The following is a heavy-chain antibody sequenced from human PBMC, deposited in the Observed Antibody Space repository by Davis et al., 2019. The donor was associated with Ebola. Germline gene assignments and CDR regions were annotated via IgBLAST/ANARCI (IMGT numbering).Heavy chain of an antibody. CDR1: GFTFSSYS. CDR2: ISSSSSYI. V-gene: IGHV3-21*01. J-gene: IGHJ5*02. CDR3: ARGLEYYDFWSGYRNWFDP. Sequence: PGGSLRLSCAASGFTFSSYSMNWVRQAPGKGLEWVSSISSSSSYIYYADSVKGRFTISRDNAKNSLYLQMNSLRAEDTAVYYCARGLEYYDFWSGYRNWFDPWGQGTLVTVSS. D-gene: IGHD3-3*01.